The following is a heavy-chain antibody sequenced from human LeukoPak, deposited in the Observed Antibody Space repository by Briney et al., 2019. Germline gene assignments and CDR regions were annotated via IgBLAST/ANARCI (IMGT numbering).Heavy chain of an antibody. Sequence: SETLSLTCAVYGGSFSGYYWSWIRQPPGKGLEWIGEINHSGSTNYNPSLKSRVTISVDTSKNQFSLKLSSVTAADTAVYCCARGPPPRGGSGSYYPFDYWGQGTLVTVSS. CDR3: ARGPPPRGGSGSYYPFDY. D-gene: IGHD3-10*01. CDR1: GGSFSGYY. J-gene: IGHJ4*02. V-gene: IGHV4-34*01. CDR2: INHSGST.